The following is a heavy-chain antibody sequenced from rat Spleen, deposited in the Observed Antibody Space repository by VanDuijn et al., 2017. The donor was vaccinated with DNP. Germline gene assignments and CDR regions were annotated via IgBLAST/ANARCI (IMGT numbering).Heavy chain of an antibody. CDR3: AREGYTTDYYYGPYFDY. Sequence: QVQLKESGPGLVQPSQTLSLTCTVSGFSLTSYNVHWVRQPPGKGLEWMGVMWSGGSTDYNSALKSRLSISRDTSKNQVFLKMNSLQSEDTTTYYCAREGYTTDYYYGPYFDYWGQGVMVTVSS. D-gene: IGHD1-6*01. V-gene: IGHV2-45*01. CDR1: GFSLTSYN. J-gene: IGHJ2*01. CDR2: MWSGGST.